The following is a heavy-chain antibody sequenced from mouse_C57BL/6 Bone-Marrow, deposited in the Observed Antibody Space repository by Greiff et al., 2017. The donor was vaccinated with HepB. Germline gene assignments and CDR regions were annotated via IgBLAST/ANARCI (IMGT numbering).Heavy chain of an antibody. Sequence: VQLQQSGAELVRPGTSVMVSCKASGYAFTNYLIEWVKQRPGQGLEWIGVINPGSGGTNYNEKFKGKATLTADKSSSTAYMQLSSLTSEDSAVYFCAIYDYDGAWFAYWGQGTLVTVSA. CDR2: INPGSGGT. J-gene: IGHJ3*01. CDR1: GYAFTNYL. D-gene: IGHD2-4*01. CDR3: AIYDYDGAWFAY. V-gene: IGHV1-54*01.